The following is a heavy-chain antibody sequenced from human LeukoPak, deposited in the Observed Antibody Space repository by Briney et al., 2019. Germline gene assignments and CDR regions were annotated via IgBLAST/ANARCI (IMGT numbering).Heavy chain of an antibody. CDR3: ARALGYCSSTSCSNWFDP. D-gene: IGHD2-2*01. J-gene: IGHJ5*02. Sequence: PSETLSLTCAVYGGSFSGYYWSWIRQPPGKGLEWIGEINHSGSTNYNPSLKSRVTISVDTSKNQFSLKLSSVTAADTAVYYCARALGYCSSTSCSNWFDPWGQGTLVTVSS. V-gene: IGHV4-34*01. CDR1: GGSFSGYY. CDR2: INHSGST.